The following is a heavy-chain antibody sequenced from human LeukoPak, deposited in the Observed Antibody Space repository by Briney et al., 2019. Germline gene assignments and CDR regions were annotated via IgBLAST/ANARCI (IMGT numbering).Heavy chain of an antibody. CDR2: TSTSGGSA. CDR3: ARYSGSYYYPPAWDL. V-gene: IGHV3-23*01. CDR1: GFTFSNNA. J-gene: IGHJ4*02. D-gene: IGHD1-26*01. Sequence: GGSLRLSCAASGFTFSNNAMSWVRQAPGKGLEWVSATSTSGGSAYYADSVKGRFTISRDNSKNTLYPQMDSLRADDTAVYYCARYSGSYYYPPAWDLWGQGTLVTVSS.